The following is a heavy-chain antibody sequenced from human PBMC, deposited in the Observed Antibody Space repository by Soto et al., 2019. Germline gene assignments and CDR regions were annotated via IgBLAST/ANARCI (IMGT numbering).Heavy chain of an antibody. D-gene: IGHD4-17*01. CDR3: AHRTTTVTWWFDP. CDR1: VFSPENSGMG. J-gene: IGHJ5*02. CDR2: IYWDDDK. V-gene: IGHV2-5*02. Sequence: SGPTLGNHTQTLTLTCTFWVFSPENSGMGMSWIRQPPGKALERLALIYWDDDKRYSPSLKSRLTITKDTSKNQVVLTMTNMDPADTATYFCAHRTTTVTWWFDPWGQGTLVTVSS.